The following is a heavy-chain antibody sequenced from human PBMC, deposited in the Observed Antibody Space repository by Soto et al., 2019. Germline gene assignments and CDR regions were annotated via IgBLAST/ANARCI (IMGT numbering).Heavy chain of an antibody. Sequence: QVQLVESGGGVVQPGRSLRLSCAASGFTFSSYGMHWVRQAPGKGLEWVAVISYDGSNKYYADSVKGRFTISRDNSKNTLYLQMNSLRAEDTAVYYCAKDNPPRPYKSPKRDAFDIWVQGTMVTVSS. D-gene: IGHD3-10*01. CDR1: GFTFSSYG. CDR2: ISYDGSNK. CDR3: AKDNPPRPYKSPKRDAFDI. V-gene: IGHV3-30*18. J-gene: IGHJ3*02.